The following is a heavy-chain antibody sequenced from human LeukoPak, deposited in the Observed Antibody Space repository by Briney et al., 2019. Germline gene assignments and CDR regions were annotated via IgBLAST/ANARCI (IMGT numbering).Heavy chain of an antibody. D-gene: IGHD6-6*01. CDR3: AKDSLYSRSSGQGWTFDY. J-gene: IGHJ4*02. Sequence: QPGGSLRLSCAASGFTFSSYAMSWVRQAPGKGLEWVTFIWYDGNKKYYADSVEGRFTISRDNSKNTVYLQMNSLRAEDTAVYYCAKDSLYSRSSGQGWTFDYWGQGALVTVSS. CDR1: GFTFSSYA. V-gene: IGHV3-30*02. CDR2: IWYDGNKK.